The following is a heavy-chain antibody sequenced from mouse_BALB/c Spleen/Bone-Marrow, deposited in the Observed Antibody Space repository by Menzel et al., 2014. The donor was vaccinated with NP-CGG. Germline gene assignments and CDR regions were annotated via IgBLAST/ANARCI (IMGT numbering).Heavy chain of an antibody. D-gene: IGHD1-1*01. V-gene: IGHV1-4*02. Sequence: QVQLQQSAAELARPGASVKLSCKASGYIFXSYTIQWIKQRPGQGLEWIGYIDPSIGYTEYNQKLKDKTTLTADTSSSTTYMQLSSLTSEDSAVYYCAREGTYYAYFDYWGQGTTLTVSS. CDR1: GYIFXSYT. CDR2: IDPSIGYT. J-gene: IGHJ2*01. CDR3: AREGTYYAYFDY.